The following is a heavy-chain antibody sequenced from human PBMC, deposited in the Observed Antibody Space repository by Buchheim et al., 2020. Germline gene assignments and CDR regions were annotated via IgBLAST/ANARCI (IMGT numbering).Heavy chain of an antibody. CDR3: ARVAAPPNSPFDY. CDR1: GFIFSNYY. J-gene: IGHJ4*02. Sequence: EAQLVESGGDLVQPGGSLRVSCLASGFIFSNYYMSWVRQAPGKGLEWVANINFDGSERNYVDSVKGRFTISRDNAKNSLYLQMNSLRAEDTAVYYCARVAAPPNSPFDYWGQGTL. V-gene: IGHV3-7*01. CDR2: INFDGSER. D-gene: IGHD6-6*01.